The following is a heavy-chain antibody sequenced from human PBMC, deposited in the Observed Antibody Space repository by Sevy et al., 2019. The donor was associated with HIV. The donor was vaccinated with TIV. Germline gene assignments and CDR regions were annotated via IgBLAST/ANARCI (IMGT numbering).Heavy chain of an antibody. CDR3: TGGYYYDSSGYSDY. D-gene: IGHD3-22*01. J-gene: IGHJ4*02. CDR1: GFTFGDYA. CDR2: IRSKDYGGAT. Sequence: GGSLRLSCTGSGFTFGDYAMSWFRQAPGMGLEWVGFIRSKDYGGATEYAASVKGRFTIPRDDSKSIADLQMNSLKTEDTAVYYCTGGYYYDSSGYSDYWGQGTLVTVSS. V-gene: IGHV3-49*03.